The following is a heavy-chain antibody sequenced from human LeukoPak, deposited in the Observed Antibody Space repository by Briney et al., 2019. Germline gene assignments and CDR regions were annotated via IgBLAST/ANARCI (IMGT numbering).Heavy chain of an antibody. Sequence: SSETLSLTCSVSDGSIISAGHRGGWIRQSPGKGLEWIGNIYYRGETYYNPSLKSRVTLSVDTSRNQFSLNLSSVTVADTAVYSCARRNRVKLSFDLWGRGTLVAVSS. D-gene: IGHD2/OR15-2a*01. CDR1: DGSIISAGHR. V-gene: IGHV4-39*01. CDR3: ARRNRVKLSFDL. J-gene: IGHJ2*01. CDR2: IYYRGET.